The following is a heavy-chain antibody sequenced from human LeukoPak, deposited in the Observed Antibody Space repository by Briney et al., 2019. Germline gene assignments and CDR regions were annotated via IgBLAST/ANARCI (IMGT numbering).Heavy chain of an antibody. V-gene: IGHV3-33*06. CDR2: IWYDGSNK. CDR3: ANSVVVPAALPLYYFDY. J-gene: IGHJ4*02. Sequence: GMSLRLSCAASGFTFSGYGMHWVRQAPGKGLEWVALIWYDGSNKYYADSVKGRFTISKDNSKNTLYLQMNSLRAEDTAVYYCANSVVVPAALPLYYFDYWGQGTLVTVSS. D-gene: IGHD2-2*01. CDR1: GFTFSGYG.